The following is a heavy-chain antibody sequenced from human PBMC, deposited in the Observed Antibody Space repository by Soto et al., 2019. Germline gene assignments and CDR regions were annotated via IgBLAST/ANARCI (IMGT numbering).Heavy chain of an antibody. CDR2: IYYSGST. CDR1: GGSISSSSYY. D-gene: IGHD5-12*01. J-gene: IGHJ4*02. V-gene: IGHV4-39*01. CDR3: ASAVEMATIRGLGFDY. Sequence: QLQLQESGPGLVKPSETLSLTCTVSGGSISSSSYYWGWIRQPPGKGLEWIGSIYYSGSTYYNPSLKSRVTISVDTSKNQFSLKLSSVTAADTAVYYCASAVEMATIRGLGFDYWGQGTLVTVSS.